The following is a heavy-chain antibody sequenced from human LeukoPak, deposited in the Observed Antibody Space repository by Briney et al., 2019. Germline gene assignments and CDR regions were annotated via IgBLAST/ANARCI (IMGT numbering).Heavy chain of an antibody. Sequence: GGSLRLSCAASGFTFSSYWMHWVRQAPGKGLVWVSRISSDGSSTCYADSVKGRFTISSDNAKNTLYLQMNSLRAEDTAVYYCIIAARAFDYWGQGTLVTVSS. CDR3: IIAARAFDY. CDR2: ISSDGSST. D-gene: IGHD6-6*01. CDR1: GFTFSSYW. V-gene: IGHV3-74*01. J-gene: IGHJ4*02.